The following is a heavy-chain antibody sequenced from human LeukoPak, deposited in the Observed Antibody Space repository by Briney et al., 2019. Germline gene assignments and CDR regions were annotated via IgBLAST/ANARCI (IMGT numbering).Heavy chain of an antibody. D-gene: IGHD2-8*02. J-gene: IGHJ4*02. V-gene: IGHV4-59*08. CDR2: IYYTGKN. Sequence: SETLSLTCAVSGGSINSHYWGWIRQPPGKGLQWIGDIYYTGKNNYNPSLKSRVTISLDTSKDHLSLNLTSVLAADTAIYYCVRRDTGGNYFDYWGQGILVTVSS. CDR1: GGSINSHY. CDR3: VRRDTGGNYFDY.